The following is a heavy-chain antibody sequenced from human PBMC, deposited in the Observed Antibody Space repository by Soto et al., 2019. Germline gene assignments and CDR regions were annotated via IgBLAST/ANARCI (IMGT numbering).Heavy chain of an antibody. V-gene: IGHV1-46*01. CDR2: INPSGGST. CDR3: ARDPPRRDGDNWAYFPH. CDR1: GYTFTSYY. Sequence: QVQLVQSGAEVKKPGASVKVSCKASGYTFTSYYMHWVRQAPGQGLEWMGIINPSGGSTSYAPKCQGRVTMTRDTSTSTVYMELSSLRYEDTAVYYCARDPPRRDGDNWAYFPHWGQGTLVTVSS. J-gene: IGHJ1*01. D-gene: IGHD3-16*01.